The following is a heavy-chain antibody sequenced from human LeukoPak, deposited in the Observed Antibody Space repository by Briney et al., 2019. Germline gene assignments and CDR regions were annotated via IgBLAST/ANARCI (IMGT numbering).Heavy chain of an antibody. CDR1: GYSISSGYY. V-gene: IGHV4-38-2*02. CDR3: ARGRSPQD. Sequence: PSETLSLTCTVSGYSISSGYYWGWIRQPPGKGLEWIGEINHSGGTKYNPSLKSRVTISIDTSKNQFSLKLTSVTAADTAVYYCARGRSPQDWGQGTLVTVSS. J-gene: IGHJ4*02. CDR2: INHSGGT.